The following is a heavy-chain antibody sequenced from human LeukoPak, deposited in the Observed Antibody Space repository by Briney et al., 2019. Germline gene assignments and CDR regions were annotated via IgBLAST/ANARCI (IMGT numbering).Heavy chain of an antibody. Sequence: GGSLRLSCAASGFTFSSYWMHWVRQAPGKGLVWVSRINSDGSSTSYADSVKGRFTISRDNSKNTLYLQMNSLRAEDTAVYYCAKDRVPPYYFDYWGQGTLVTVSS. D-gene: IGHD1-1*01. CDR3: AKDRVPPYYFDY. J-gene: IGHJ4*02. CDR2: INSDGSST. CDR1: GFTFSSYW. V-gene: IGHV3-74*01.